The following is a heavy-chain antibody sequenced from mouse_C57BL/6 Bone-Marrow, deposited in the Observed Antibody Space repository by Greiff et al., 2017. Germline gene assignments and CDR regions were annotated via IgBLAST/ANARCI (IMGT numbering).Heavy chain of an antibody. CDR3: ARHEDDYGGFAY. Sequence: EVKLVESGGGLVQPGGSLKLSCAASGFTFSDYGMAWVRQAPRKGPAWVAFISNLAYSIYYADTVTGRFTISRENAKNTLYLEMSSLRSEDTAMYYCARHEDDYGGFAYWGQGTLVTVSA. V-gene: IGHV5-15*01. J-gene: IGHJ3*01. CDR1: GFTFSDYG. D-gene: IGHD2-4*01. CDR2: ISNLAYSI.